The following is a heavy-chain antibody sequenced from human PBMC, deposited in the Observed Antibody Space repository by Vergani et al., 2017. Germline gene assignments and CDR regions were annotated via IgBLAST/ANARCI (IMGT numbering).Heavy chain of an antibody. J-gene: IGHJ6*03. V-gene: IGHV4-34*01. CDR1: GGSFTSYH. CDR2: IDHTGRP. Sequence: QVQLQQWGGGLLKPSETLSLTCVVNGGSFTSYHWTWIRQSPGEGLEWVGDIDHTGRPDYNPPRTSRLTMSVDKSRNQFSLMLNSVTATDTAIYFCARVNTETNGHLYYYYYMDVWGQGTAVTVS. CDR3: ARVNTETNGHLYYYYYMDV. D-gene: IGHD4-11*01.